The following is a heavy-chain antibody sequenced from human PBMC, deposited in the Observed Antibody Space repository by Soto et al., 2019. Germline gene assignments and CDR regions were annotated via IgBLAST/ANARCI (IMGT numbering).Heavy chain of an antibody. D-gene: IGHD3-9*01. CDR1: GGSISSSSYY. J-gene: IGHJ5*02. Sequence: SETLSLTCTVSGGSISSSSYYWGWIRQPPGKGLEWIGSIYYSGSTYYNTSLKSRVTISVDTSKNQFSLKLSSVTAADTAVYYCARHYDILTGYYNGWFDPWGQGTLVTVSS. CDR2: IYYSGST. V-gene: IGHV4-39*01. CDR3: ARHYDILTGYYNGWFDP.